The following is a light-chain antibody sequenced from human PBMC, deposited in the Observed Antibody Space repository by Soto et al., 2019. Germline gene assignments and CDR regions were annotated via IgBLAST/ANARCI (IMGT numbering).Light chain of an antibody. CDR1: QGIGDT. J-gene: IGKJ4*01. CDR3: QLDSYWTLT. V-gene: IGKV3-15*01. Sequence: EVGMKQSPATLSVSKGECATLSCRASQGIGDTLAWYQHKPVQTPRLLIYDTSTRATGVPTRFSGSRSGAEFTLTLTSLQSDDFAVYYCQLDSYWTLTFGGGSKVDI. CDR2: DTS.